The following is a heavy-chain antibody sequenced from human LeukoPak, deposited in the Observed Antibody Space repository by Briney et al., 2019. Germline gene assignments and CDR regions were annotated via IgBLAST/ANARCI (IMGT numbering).Heavy chain of an antibody. D-gene: IGHD2-21*01. Sequence: SETLSLTCTISGGSISTYSWNWIRQAPGKGLEWIGYNYFSGTTNYNPALKSRVTISVDRSKNQFSLKLNSVTAADTAVYYCARITFVVEGYGMDVWGQGTTVTVSS. CDR3: ARITFVVEGYGMDV. CDR1: GGSISTYS. V-gene: IGHV4-59*01. J-gene: IGHJ6*02. CDR2: NYFSGTT.